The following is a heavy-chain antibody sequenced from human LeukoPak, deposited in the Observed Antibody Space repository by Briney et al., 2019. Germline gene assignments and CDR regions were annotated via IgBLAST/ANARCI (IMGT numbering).Heavy chain of an antibody. CDR1: GFTFSSYS. V-gene: IGHV3-21*01. Sequence: GGSLRLSCAASGFTFSSYSMNWVRQAPGKGLEWVSSISSSSYIYYADSVKGRFTISRDNAKNSLYLQMNSLRAEDTAVYYCARYGYSYGHGVDYWGQGTLVTVSS. D-gene: IGHD5-18*01. J-gene: IGHJ4*02. CDR3: ARYGYSYGHGVDY. CDR2: ISSSSYI.